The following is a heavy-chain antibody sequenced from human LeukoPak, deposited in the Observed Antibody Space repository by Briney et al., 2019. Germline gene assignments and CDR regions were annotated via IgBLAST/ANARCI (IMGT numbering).Heavy chain of an antibody. V-gene: IGHV3-53*05. CDR2: IYGSGDT. J-gene: IGHJ4*02. D-gene: IGHD6-25*01. Sequence: GGSLRLSCAASGFTVSSNYMSWVRQAPGKGLEWVSIIYGSGDTCYADSVKGRFTISRDNSKNTLYLQMNSLRAEDTAVYYCASGALSPAAIEGWGQGTLVTVSS. CDR3: ASGALSPAAIEG. CDR1: GFTVSSNY.